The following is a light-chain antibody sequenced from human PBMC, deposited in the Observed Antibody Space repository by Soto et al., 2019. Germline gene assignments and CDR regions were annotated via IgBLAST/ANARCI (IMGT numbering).Light chain of an antibody. J-gene: IGKJ1*01. Sequence: EIVLTQSPGTLSLSPGERATLSCRASQSVSSSYLAWYQQKPGQAPRLLIYGTSSRATAIPDRFSGSGSGTAFTLTISRLEPEDFAVYYCQQYGSSSWTFAQGTKEEIK. CDR1: QSVSSSY. V-gene: IGKV3-20*01. CDR3: QQYGSSSWT. CDR2: GTS.